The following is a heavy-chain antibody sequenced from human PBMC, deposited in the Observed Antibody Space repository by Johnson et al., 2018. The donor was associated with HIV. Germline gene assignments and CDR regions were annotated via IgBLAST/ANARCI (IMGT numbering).Heavy chain of an antibody. CDR3: ATYNFWSSYAFDI. D-gene: IGHD3-3*01. J-gene: IGHJ3*02. CDR1: GFTFTTYA. V-gene: IGHV3-30*14. Sequence: QVQLVESGGGVVQPGRSLRLSCAASGFTFTTYAMHWVRQAPGKGLEWVAVISYDGSNKYYADSVKGQFTISRDNSKRKLYLQMDRLTAEDTAVYYCATYNFWSSYAFDIWGQGTTVTVSS. CDR2: ISYDGSNK.